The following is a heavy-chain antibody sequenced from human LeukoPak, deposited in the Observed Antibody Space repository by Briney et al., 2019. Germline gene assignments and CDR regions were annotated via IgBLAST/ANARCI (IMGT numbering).Heavy chain of an antibody. CDR1: GGTFSSYA. Sequence: SVKVSCKASGGTFSSYAISWVRQAPGQGLEWMGGIIPIFGTANYTQKFQGRVTITADESTSTAYMELSSLRSEDTAVYYCARAPRRTYSSGRHGYFDYWGQGTLVTVSS. CDR3: ARAPRRTYSSGRHGYFDY. J-gene: IGHJ4*02. V-gene: IGHV1-69*13. CDR2: IIPIFGTA. D-gene: IGHD6-19*01.